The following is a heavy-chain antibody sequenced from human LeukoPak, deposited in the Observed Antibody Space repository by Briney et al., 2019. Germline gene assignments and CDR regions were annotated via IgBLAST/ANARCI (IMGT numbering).Heavy chain of an antibody. Sequence: ASVKVSCKASGGTFSSYAISWVRQAPGQGLEWMGGIIPIFGTANYAQKFQGRVTITADKSTSTAYMELSSLRSEDTAVYYCARDGMDGSGWYLDWGQGTLVTVSS. CDR3: ARDGMDGSGWYLD. J-gene: IGHJ4*02. D-gene: IGHD6-19*01. CDR1: GGTFSSYA. V-gene: IGHV1-69*06. CDR2: IIPIFGTA.